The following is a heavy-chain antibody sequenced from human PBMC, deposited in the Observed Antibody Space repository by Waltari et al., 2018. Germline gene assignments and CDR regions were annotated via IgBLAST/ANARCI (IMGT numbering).Heavy chain of an antibody. D-gene: IGHD3-10*01. J-gene: IGHJ6*02. CDR2: INPSGGST. CDR3: ARVILGEAMDV. Sequence: QVQLVQSGAEVKKPGASVKVSCKASGYTFPSYYMHWLRQAPGQGLEWMGIINPSGGSTSYAQKFQGRVTMTRDTSTSTVYMELSSLRSEDTAVYYCARVILGEAMDVWGQGTTVTVSS. CDR1: GYTFPSYY. V-gene: IGHV1-46*01.